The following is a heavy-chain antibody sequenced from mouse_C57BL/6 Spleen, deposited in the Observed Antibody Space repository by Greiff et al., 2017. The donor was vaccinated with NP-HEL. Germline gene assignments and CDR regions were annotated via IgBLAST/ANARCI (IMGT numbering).Heavy chain of an antibody. D-gene: IGHD1-1*01. J-gene: IGHJ4*01. Sequence: QVQLQQSGPGLVQPSQCLSITCTVSGFSFTSYGVHWVRQSPGKGLEWLGVIWSGGSTDYNAAFISRLSISKDNSKSQVFFKMNRLQADDTAIYYCARGDYYGSSYYAMDYWGQGTSVTVSS. CDR3: ARGDYYGSSYYAMDY. V-gene: IGHV2-2*01. CDR1: GFSFTSYG. CDR2: IWSGGST.